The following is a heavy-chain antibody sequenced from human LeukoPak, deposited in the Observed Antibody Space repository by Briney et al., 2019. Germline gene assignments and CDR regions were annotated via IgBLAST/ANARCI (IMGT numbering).Heavy chain of an antibody. CDR2: INPNSGGT. CDR3: ARDYPIEYSSSSVGWKDY. J-gene: IGHJ4*02. Sequence: ASVKVSCKASGYTFTGYYMHWVRQAPGQGLEWMGWINPNSGGTNYAQKFQGRVTMTRDTSISTAYMELSRLRSDDTAVYYCARDYPIEYSSSSVGWKDYWGQGTLVTVSS. D-gene: IGHD6-6*01. V-gene: IGHV1-2*02. CDR1: GYTFTGYY.